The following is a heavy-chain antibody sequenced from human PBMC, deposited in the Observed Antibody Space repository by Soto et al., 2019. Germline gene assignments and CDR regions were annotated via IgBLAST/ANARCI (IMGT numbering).Heavy chain of an antibody. V-gene: IGHV3-49*04. CDR2: IRSKSNGVAT. D-gene: IGHD3-10*01. Sequence: EVQLVESGGGLVQPGRSLRLSCAASGFSFADFAMTWVRQAPGKGLEWVGIIRSKSNGVATEYAASVQGRFTMSRDDSRSIADLQMDRLKTEDTAVYYCTKGRTRGEYWGQGALGTVS. CDR1: GFSFADFA. J-gene: IGHJ4*02. CDR3: TKGRTRGEY.